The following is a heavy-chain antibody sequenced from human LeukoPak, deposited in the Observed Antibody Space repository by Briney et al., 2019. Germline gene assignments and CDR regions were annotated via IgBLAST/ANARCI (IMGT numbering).Heavy chain of an antibody. J-gene: IGHJ3*02. D-gene: IGHD1-14*01. CDR3: ARQPGGTAAFDI. V-gene: IGHV4-59*08. CDR1: GGSISSHY. Sequence: PSETLSLTCTVPGGSISSHYWSWIRQPPGKGLEWIGYISYTGGETNYNPSLKSRLTISVDTSKNQFSLMLTSVTAADTAVYYCARQPGGTAAFDIWAQGTMVTVSS. CDR2: ISYTGGET.